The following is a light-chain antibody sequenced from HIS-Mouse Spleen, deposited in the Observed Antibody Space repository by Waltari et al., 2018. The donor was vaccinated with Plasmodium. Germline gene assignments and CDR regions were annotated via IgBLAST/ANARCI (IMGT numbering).Light chain of an antibody. V-gene: IGLV3-10*01. Sequence: SYELTQPPSVSVSQGQTARITCSGAALPKIYAYWYQQKSGQAPVLVIYEDSKRPSGIPERFSGSSSGTMATLTISGAQVEDEADYYCYSTDSSGNHRVFGGGTKLTVL. CDR3: YSTDSSGNHRV. J-gene: IGLJ3*02. CDR2: EDS. CDR1: ALPKIY.